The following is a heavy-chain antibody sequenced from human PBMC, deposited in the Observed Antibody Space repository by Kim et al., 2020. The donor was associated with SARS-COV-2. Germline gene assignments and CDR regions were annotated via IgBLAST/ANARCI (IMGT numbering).Heavy chain of an antibody. D-gene: IGHD2-2*01. V-gene: IGHV4-31*03. CDR3: ARDIVVVPASYYYYGMDV. CDR2: IYYSGST. CDR1: GGSISSGGYY. Sequence: SETLSLTCTVSGGSISSGGYYWSWIRQHPGKGLEWIGYIYYSGSTYYNPSLKSRVTISVDTSKNQFSLKLSSVTAADTAVYYCARDIVVVPASYYYYGMDVWGQGTTVTVSS. J-gene: IGHJ6*02.